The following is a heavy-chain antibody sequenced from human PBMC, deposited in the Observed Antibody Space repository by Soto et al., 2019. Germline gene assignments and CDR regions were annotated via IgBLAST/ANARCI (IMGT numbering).Heavy chain of an antibody. CDR1: GFSFRMYW. J-gene: IGHJ4*02. V-gene: IGHV3-7*01. Sequence: EVQLVESGGGLVQPGGSLRLSCAASGFSFRMYWMSWVRQAPGKGLEWVANIKEDGSQKYYVDSVKGRFTISRDNAKNSLYLQMNSLRAEDTAVYYCARHQVGYRVTDYWGQGTLVTVSS. CDR3: ARHQVGYRVTDY. CDR2: IKEDGSQK. D-gene: IGHD1-26*01.